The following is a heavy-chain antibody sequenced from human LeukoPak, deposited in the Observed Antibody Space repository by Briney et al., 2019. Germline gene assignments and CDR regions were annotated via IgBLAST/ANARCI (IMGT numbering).Heavy chain of an antibody. V-gene: IGHV4-59*08. CDR2: IYYSGST. D-gene: IGHD6-13*01. Sequence: SVTLSLTCTVSGGSISSYYWSWIRQPPGKGLEWIGYIYYSGSTYYNPSLKSRVTISVDTSKNQFSLKLSSVTAADTAVYYCARLFSSWPYYFDYWGQGTLVTVSS. CDR1: GGSISSYY. J-gene: IGHJ4*02. CDR3: ARLFSSWPYYFDY.